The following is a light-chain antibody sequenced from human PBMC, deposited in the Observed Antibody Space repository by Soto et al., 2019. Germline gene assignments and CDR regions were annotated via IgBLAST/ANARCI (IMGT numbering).Light chain of an antibody. Sequence: DIQMTQSPSSLSASVGDRVTISCRASQTINTYVNWYLQKPGKAPKLLIYAASSLHSGVPSRFSGSGSGTYFTLTISSLQPEDFATYSCQQSFSTPRTFGQGTKVEIK. J-gene: IGKJ1*01. CDR3: QQSFSTPRT. CDR1: QTINTY. CDR2: AAS. V-gene: IGKV1-39*01.